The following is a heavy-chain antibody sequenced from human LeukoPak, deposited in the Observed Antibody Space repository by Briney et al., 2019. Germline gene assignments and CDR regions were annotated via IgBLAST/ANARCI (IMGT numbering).Heavy chain of an antibody. V-gene: IGHV3-48*02. J-gene: IGHJ4*02. Sequence: GSLRLSFAASGFTFSTYSMNWVRQAPGKGLEWVSYISSGSSTIYYADSVKGRFTISRDNAKNSLYLQMNSLRDEDTAVYYCARVGSGSYYFDYWGQGTLVTVSS. CDR1: GFTFSTYS. CDR3: ARVGSGSYYFDY. CDR2: ISSGSSTI. D-gene: IGHD3-10*01.